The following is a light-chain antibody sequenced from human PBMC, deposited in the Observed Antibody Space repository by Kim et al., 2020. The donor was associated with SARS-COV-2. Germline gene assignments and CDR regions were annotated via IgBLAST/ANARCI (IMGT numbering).Light chain of an antibody. CDR3: ATWDDSLNGL. CDR1: SSNIGRYQ. J-gene: IGLJ3*02. V-gene: IGLV1-47*01. CDR2: AND. Sequence: PGQWVTISCSGGSSNIGRYQLYWYQHLPGTAPKLLIYANDQRPSGVPDRFSGSKSGTSASLAISGLRSEDEGDYYCATWDDSLNGLFGGGTQLTVL.